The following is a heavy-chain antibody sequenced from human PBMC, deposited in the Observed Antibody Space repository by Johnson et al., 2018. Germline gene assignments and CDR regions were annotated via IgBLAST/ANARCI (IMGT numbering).Heavy chain of an antibody. D-gene: IGHD6-13*01. CDR2: INHSGST. CDR3: ARVGIAAALPSASSDAFDI. V-gene: IGHV4-34*01. CDR1: GGSFSGYY. J-gene: IGHJ3*02. Sequence: QVQLVQWGAGLLKPSETLSLTCAVYGGSFSGYYWSWIRQPPGKGLEWIGEINHSGSTNHNPSLKSRVTISVDTSKKQFSLKLGSVTAADTAVYYCARVGIAAALPSASSDAFDIWGQVTMVTVSS.